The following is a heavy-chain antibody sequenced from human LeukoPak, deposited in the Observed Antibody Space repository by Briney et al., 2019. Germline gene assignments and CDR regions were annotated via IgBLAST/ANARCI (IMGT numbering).Heavy chain of an antibody. CDR2: ISYDGSNK. V-gene: IGHV3-30*18. D-gene: IGHD6-13*01. J-gene: IGHJ4*02. CDR1: GFTFSSYG. CDR3: AKAGSSWCFDY. Sequence: GGSLRLSCAASGFTFSSYGMHWVRQAPGKGLEWVAVISYDGSNKYYADSVKGRFTISRDNSKNTLYLQMNSLRAEDTAVYYCAKAGSSWCFDYWGQGTLVTVSS.